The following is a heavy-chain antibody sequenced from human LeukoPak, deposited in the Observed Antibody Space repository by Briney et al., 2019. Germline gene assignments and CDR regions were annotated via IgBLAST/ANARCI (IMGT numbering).Heavy chain of an antibody. D-gene: IGHD6-6*01. CDR3: ARGGRIAARPGDY. V-gene: IGHV3-30-3*01. CDR2: ISYDGSNK. J-gene: IGHJ4*02. Sequence: GGSLRLSCAASGFTFSSYAMHWVRQAPGKGLEWVAVISYDGSNKYYADSVKGRFTISRDNSKNTLYLQMNSLRAEDTAVYYCARGGRIAARPGDYWGQGTLVTVSS. CDR1: GFTFSSYA.